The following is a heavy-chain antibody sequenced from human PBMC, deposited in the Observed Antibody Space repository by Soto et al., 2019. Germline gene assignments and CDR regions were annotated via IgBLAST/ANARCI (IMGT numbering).Heavy chain of an antibody. CDR3: ARGRRIYYDRSGLHY. D-gene: IGHD3-22*01. CDR2: ISYTGSTI. CDR1: GFTFSNYE. V-gene: IGHV3-48*03. J-gene: IGHJ4*02. Sequence: GGSLRLSCAASGFTFSNYEMNWVRQTPGKGLEWVSYISYTGSTIYYADSVRGRFTISRDNSKNSLYLQMNSLRAEDTAVYYCARGRRIYYDRSGLHYWGQGTLVTVSS.